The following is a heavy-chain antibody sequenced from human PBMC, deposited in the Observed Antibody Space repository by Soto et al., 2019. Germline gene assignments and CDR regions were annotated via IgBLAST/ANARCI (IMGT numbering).Heavy chain of an antibody. J-gene: IGHJ5*02. V-gene: IGHV4-59*08. CDR3: ARQILTGYSNWFDP. D-gene: IGHD3-9*01. CDR1: GGSISSYY. Sequence: PSETLSLTCTLSGGSISSYYWNWIRQPPGKALEWIGYIYYSGSTNYNPPLKSRVTISVDTSKNQFSLKLSSVTAADTVVYYCARQILTGYSNWFDPWGQGTLVTVSS. CDR2: IYYSGST.